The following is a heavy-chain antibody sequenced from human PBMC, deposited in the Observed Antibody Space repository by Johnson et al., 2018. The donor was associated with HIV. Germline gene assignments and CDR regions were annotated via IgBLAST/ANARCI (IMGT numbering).Heavy chain of an antibody. V-gene: IGHV3-13*01. J-gene: IGHJ3*02. CDR3: ARGGSSGWSGFLAFDI. CDR2: IGTAGDT. Sequence: VQLVESGGGLVQPGGSLRLSCAASGFSFSDYDMLWVRQLTGKSLEWVSAIGTAGDTFYPGSVKGRFTISRENPKNSLYLQMNSLRAGDTAIYYCARGGSSGWSGFLAFDIWGQGTMVTVSS. D-gene: IGHD6-19*01. CDR1: GFSFSDYD.